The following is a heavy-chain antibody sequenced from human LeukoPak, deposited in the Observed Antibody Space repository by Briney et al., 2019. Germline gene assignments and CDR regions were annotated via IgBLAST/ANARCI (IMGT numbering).Heavy chain of an antibody. D-gene: IGHD4-23*01. Sequence: GGSLRLSCAASGFTFSSYSMNWVRQAPGKGLEWVSSISSSSSYIYYADSVEGRFTISRDNAKNSLYLQMNSLRAEDTAAYYCAREDYGGNSHFDYWGQGTLVTVSS. CDR3: AREDYGGNSHFDY. J-gene: IGHJ4*02. CDR1: GFTFSSYS. CDR2: ISSSSSYI. V-gene: IGHV3-21*01.